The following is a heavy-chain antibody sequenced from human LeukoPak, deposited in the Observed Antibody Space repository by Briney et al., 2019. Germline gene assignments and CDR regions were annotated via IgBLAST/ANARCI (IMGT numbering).Heavy chain of an antibody. J-gene: IGHJ3*02. CDR3: ARDGYGVQDAFDI. CDR2: KYHSGKT. CDR1: GGSISSSNYY. V-gene: IGHV4-39*02. Sequence: PSETLSLTCTVSGGSISSSNYYWGWIRQPPGKGLEWIGSKYHSGKTYYNPSLKSRVTISVDTSKNQFSLKLTSVTAADTAVYYCARDGYGVQDAFDIWGQGTMVTVSS. D-gene: IGHD3-10*01.